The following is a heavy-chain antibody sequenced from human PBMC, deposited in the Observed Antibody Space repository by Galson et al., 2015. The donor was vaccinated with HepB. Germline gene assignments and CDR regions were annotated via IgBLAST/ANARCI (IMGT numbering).Heavy chain of an antibody. J-gene: IGHJ5*02. CDR3: ARGTRILRSAWGNWIDP. V-gene: IGHV1-2*02. CDR2: VNPNSGAT. Sequence: SVKVSCKASGYTFIGYFLHWVRQAPGQGLEWMGWVNPNSGATNYAQKFQGRVTMTRDTSISTAYMELSRLKSDDTAVYYCARGTRILRSAWGNWIDPWGQGTLVIVSS. D-gene: IGHD1-1*01. CDR1: GYTFIGYF.